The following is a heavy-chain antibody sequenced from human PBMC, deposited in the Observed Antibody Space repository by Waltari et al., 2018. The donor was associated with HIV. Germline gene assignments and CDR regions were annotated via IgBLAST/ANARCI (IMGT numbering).Heavy chain of an antibody. J-gene: IGHJ4*02. V-gene: IGHV1-69*04. CDR3: ARVPKQLVRDELYYVDY. CDR2: IIPILGIA. CDR1: GGTFSSYA. Sequence: QVQLVQSGAEVKKPGSSVKVSCKASGGTFSSYAISWVRQAPGQGLEWMGRIIPILGIANNAQKFQGRVTITADKSTSTAYMELSSLRSEDTAVYYCARVPKQLVRDELYYVDYRGQGTLVTVSS. D-gene: IGHD6-6*01.